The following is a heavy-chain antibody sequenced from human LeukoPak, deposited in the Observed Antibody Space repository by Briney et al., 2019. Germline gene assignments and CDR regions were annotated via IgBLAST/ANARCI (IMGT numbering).Heavy chain of an antibody. CDR2: INSDGINT. D-gene: IGHD3-22*01. CDR3: ARDLGQYYDTSDNWFDP. V-gene: IGHV3-74*01. J-gene: IGHJ5*02. CDR1: GFTFSNYW. Sequence: GGSLRLSCEVSGFTFSNYWIHWVRQAPGKGLVWISRINSDGINTSYADSVKGRFTISRDNAKNTLNLQMNSLRAEDTAVYYCARDLGQYYDTSDNWFDPWGQGTLVTVSS.